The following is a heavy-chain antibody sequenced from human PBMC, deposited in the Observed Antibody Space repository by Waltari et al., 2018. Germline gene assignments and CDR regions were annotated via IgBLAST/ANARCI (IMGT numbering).Heavy chain of an antibody. V-gene: IGHV3-7*01. CDR2: IKEDGSEK. CDR1: EFTFAYYW. CDR3: ATQSWSNCEY. D-gene: IGHD3-3*01. Sequence: EVQLVESGGGLVQPGGSLRLSCAASEFTFAYYWVTWVRQAPGKGLEWVANIKEDGSEKYYVDSVKGRFTISRDNAKNSLYLQMSSLRVEDTAVYYCATQSWSNCEYWGQGTLVTVSS. J-gene: IGHJ4*02.